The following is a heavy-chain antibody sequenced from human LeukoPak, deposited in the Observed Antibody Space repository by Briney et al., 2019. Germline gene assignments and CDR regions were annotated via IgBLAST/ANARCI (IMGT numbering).Heavy chain of an antibody. CDR1: GASITSSHW. Sequence: SETLSLTCAVSGASITSSHWWSWVRQPPGKGLEWIGEIYHSGSTNYNPSLKSRVTISVDKSNNQFSLMLTSVTAADTAVYYCARGSTFDPWGQGTLVTVSS. CDR2: IYHSGST. J-gene: IGHJ5*02. V-gene: IGHV4-4*02. CDR3: ARGSTFDP. D-gene: IGHD6-6*01.